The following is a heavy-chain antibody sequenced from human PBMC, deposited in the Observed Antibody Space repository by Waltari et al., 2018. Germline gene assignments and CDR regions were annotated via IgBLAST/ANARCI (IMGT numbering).Heavy chain of an antibody. Sequence: QVQLVESGGGVVQPGGSLRLSCAASGFTFSSYAIHWVRQAPGKGLEWVTTISDDGVNKYYADSVKGRFTISRDNSKNTLYLQMNSLRPEDTAVYYCGRGKYMYYYDSSGFDYWGQGTLVTVSS. D-gene: IGHD3-22*01. CDR1: GFTFSSYA. J-gene: IGHJ4*02. CDR3: GRGKYMYYYDSSGFDY. V-gene: IGHV3-30*01. CDR2: ISDDGVNK.